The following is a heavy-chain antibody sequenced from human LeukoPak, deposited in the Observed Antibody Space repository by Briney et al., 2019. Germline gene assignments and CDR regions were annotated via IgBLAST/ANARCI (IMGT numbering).Heavy chain of an antibody. D-gene: IGHD5-12*01. V-gene: IGHV4-39*07. CDR1: GVSISSGSNY. CDR2: IYSSGST. Sequence: PSETLSLTCSVSGVSISSGSNYWGWIRQPPGKTLEWIGSIYSSGSTYYNPSLKSRVIILIDTSKNQFSLNLSSVTAADTAMYYCVRDLGTSGSDAYDIWGQGTMVTVSS. CDR3: VRDLGTSGSDAYDI. J-gene: IGHJ3*02.